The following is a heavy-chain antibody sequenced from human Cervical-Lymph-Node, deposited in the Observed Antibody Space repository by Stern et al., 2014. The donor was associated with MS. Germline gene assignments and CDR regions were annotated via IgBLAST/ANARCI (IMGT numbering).Heavy chain of an antibody. V-gene: IGHV1-69*04. CDR1: GGPFSSSFA. CDR3: ARGIVSNRPVATLHNLFDT. CDR2: IIPILGLP. D-gene: IGHD1-14*01. Sequence: QVQLVQSGAEVKKPGSSVNVSCQASGGPFSSSFAVSWVRQAPGQGLEWMGRIIPILGLPNYAQKFQSRLTITADKSTSTVYMELNNLTSEDTAIYYCARGIVSNRPVATLHNLFDTWGQGTLVTVSS. J-gene: IGHJ5*02.